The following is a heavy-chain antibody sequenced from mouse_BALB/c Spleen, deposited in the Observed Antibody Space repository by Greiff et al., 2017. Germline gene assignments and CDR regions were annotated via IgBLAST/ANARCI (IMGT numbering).Heavy chain of an antibody. CDR3: VRDKDGAWFAY. J-gene: IGHJ3*01. CDR1: GFSLTSYD. CDR2: IWTGGGT. V-gene: IGHV2-9-2*01. Sequence: VKLMESGPGLVAPSQSLSITCTVSGFSLTSYDISWIRQPPGKGLEWLGVIWTGGGTNYNSAFMSRLSISKDNSKSQVFLKMNSLQTDDTAIYYCVRDKDGAWFAYWGQGTLVTVSA.